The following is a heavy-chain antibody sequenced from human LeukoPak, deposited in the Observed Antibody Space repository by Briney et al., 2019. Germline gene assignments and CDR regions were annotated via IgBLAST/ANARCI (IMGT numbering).Heavy chain of an antibody. CDR3: VKDLLAVAGTSNY. CDR1: GFTFSSYA. V-gene: IGHV3-64D*06. Sequence: PGGSLRLSCSASGFTFSSYAMHWVRQAPGKGLEYVSAISSNGGSTYYADSVKGRFTISRDNSKNTLYLQMGSLRAEDTAVYYCVKDLLAVAGTSNYWGQGTLVTVSS. CDR2: ISSNGGST. J-gene: IGHJ4*02. D-gene: IGHD6-19*01.